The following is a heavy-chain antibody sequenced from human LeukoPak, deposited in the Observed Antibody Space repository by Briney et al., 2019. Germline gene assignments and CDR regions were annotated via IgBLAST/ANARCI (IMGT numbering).Heavy chain of an antibody. J-gene: IGHJ4*02. V-gene: IGHV4-31*03. CDR3: ASGSYDSSGYYYGGVDY. CDR2: IYYSGST. Sequence: SQTLSLTCTVSGSSISSGNYYWSWIRQHPGKGLEWIGYIYYSGSTYYNPSLKSRVTISVDTSKNQFSLKLSSVTAADTAVYYCASGSYDSSGYYYGGVDYWGQGTLVTVSS. CDR1: GSSISSGNYY. D-gene: IGHD3-22*01.